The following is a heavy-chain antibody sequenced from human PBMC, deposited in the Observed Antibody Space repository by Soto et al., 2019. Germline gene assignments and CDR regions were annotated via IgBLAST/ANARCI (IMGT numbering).Heavy chain of an antibody. J-gene: IGHJ5*02. CDR3: ARATDNWFDP. CDR1: AGSLSSGGYY. Sequence: PYETLPLTCTVAAGSLSSGGYYWSWIRQHPGKGLEWIGYIYYSGSTYYNPSLKSRVTISVDTSKNQFSLKLSSVTAADTAVYYCARATDNWFDPWGQGTLVTVS. CDR2: IYYSGST. D-gene: IGHD4-4*01. V-gene: IGHV4-31*03.